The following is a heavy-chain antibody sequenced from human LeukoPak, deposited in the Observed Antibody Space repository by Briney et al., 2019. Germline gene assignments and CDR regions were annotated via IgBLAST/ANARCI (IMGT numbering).Heavy chain of an antibody. V-gene: IGHV1-24*01. Sequence: GASVKVSCKVSGYTLTQLSVHWVRQAPGKGLEWMGGFDVEDGEIIYAQKFQGRVTMTEDTSTDTAYMELSSLRSEDTAVYYCATSRQIMILGVVIMPAFDIWGQGTMVTVSS. CDR1: GYTLTQLS. CDR3: ATSRQIMILGVVIMPAFDI. D-gene: IGHD3-3*01. J-gene: IGHJ3*02. CDR2: FDVEDGEI.